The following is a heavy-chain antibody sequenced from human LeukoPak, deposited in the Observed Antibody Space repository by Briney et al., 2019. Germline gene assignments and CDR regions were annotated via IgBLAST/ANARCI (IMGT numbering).Heavy chain of an antibody. D-gene: IGHD2-2*01. Sequence: SETLSLTCTVSGGSISSYYWSWIRQPPGKGLEWIGFIYYSGSTNYNPSLKSRVTISVDTSKNQFSLKLSSVTAADTAVYYCARSYAHDYWGQGTLVTVSS. CDR2: IYYSGST. V-gene: IGHV4-59*12. J-gene: IGHJ4*02. CDR1: GGSISSYY. CDR3: ARSYAHDY.